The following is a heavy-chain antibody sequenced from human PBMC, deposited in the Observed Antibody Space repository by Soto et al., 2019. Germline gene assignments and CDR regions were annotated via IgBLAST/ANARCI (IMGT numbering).Heavy chain of an antibody. CDR2: IKSNTYGGTT. V-gene: IGHV3-49*04. J-gene: IGHJ4*02. CDR3: TRDSRPAGRGYYFDY. CDR1: GFTFGDYH. Sequence: PGGSLRLSCTVSGFTFGDYHMSWVRQAPGKGLEWVSFIKSNTYGGTTEYAASVKGRFTISRDDFKSIAFLQMNSLKTEDTAVYYCTRDSRPAGRGYYFDYWGQGALVTVSS.